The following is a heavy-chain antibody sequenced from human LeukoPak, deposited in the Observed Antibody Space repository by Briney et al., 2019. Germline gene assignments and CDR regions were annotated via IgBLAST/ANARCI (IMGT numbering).Heavy chain of an antibody. CDR1: GFTVSRNN. J-gene: IGHJ3*01. CDR2: IYSGGNT. V-gene: IGHV3-66*01. Sequence: PGGSLRLSCAASGFTVSRNNMNWVRQAPGKGLEWVSVIYSGGNTYYADSVKDRFTISRDKSKNTLYLQMSGLRTDDTAVYYCARVDAFDLWGQGTMVTVSS. CDR3: ARVDAFDL.